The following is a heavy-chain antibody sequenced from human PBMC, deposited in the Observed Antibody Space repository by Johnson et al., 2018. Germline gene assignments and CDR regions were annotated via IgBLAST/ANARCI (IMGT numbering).Heavy chain of an antibody. Sequence: QVQLVESGAEVTKPGASVKVSCKASGYTFTSYYMHWVRQAPGQGLEWMGIINPSGGSTSYAQKFQGRVTLTRDTSTRPVYMELSSLGSEDTAVYYCARWVNYYDSSGSRAFDIWGQGTMVTVSS. D-gene: IGHD3-22*01. CDR3: ARWVNYYDSSGSRAFDI. J-gene: IGHJ3*02. CDR2: INPSGGST. V-gene: IGHV1-46*01. CDR1: GYTFTSYY.